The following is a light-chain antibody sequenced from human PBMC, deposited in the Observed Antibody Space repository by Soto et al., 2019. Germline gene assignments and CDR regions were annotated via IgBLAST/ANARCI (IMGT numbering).Light chain of an antibody. CDR1: STDFGSYNY. Sequence: QSALTQPASVSGSPGQSVTIACTGSSTDFGSYNYVYWYQQHPGTAPKLVIYDVSNRPSGISDRFSESKSGNTASLTISGVQAEAESDYYCSSNTVSGALLFGGGTKVTVL. CDR2: DVS. CDR3: SSNTVSGALL. V-gene: IGLV2-14*03. J-gene: IGLJ2*01.